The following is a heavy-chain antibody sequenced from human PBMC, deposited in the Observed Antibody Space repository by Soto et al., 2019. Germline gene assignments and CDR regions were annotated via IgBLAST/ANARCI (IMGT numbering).Heavy chain of an antibody. CDR1: GFTFSSYA. J-gene: IGHJ4*02. V-gene: IGHV3-23*01. CDR2: ISGSGGST. D-gene: IGHD3-3*01. CDR3: AKGDPIPICGVVSSRPHFDY. Sequence: PGGSLRLSCAASGFTFSSYAMSWVRQAPGKGLEWVSAISGSGGSTYYADSVKGRFTISRDNSKNTLYLQMNSLRAEDTAVYYCAKGDPIPICGVVSSRPHFDYGRQGTLVTVS.